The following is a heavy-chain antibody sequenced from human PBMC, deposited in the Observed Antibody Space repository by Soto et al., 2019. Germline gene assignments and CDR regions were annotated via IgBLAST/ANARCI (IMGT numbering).Heavy chain of an antibody. V-gene: IGHV3-74*01. J-gene: IGHJ3*02. CDR2: INSDGSST. CDR3: ARVKGSSGWSRDDAFDI. D-gene: IGHD6-19*01. CDR1: GVHFSSYG. Sequence: GGSLRLSCTAAGVHFSSYGMHWVRQAPGKGLVWVSRINSDGSSTSYADSVKGRFTISRDNAKNTLYLQMNSLRAEDTAVYYCARVKGSSGWSRDDAFDIWGQGTMVTVSS.